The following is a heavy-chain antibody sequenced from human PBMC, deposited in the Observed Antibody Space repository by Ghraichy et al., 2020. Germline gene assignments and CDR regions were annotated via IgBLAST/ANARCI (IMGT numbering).Heavy chain of an antibody. D-gene: IGHD6-13*01. Sequence: GGSLRLSCAASGFAFTTYSMHWVRQAPGKGLEWVVVISHDGTTTYYADFGKGRFAISRDNSKNTVFLLMNGLRAEDTAVYYCARDIKSSSWSYYFYAMDVWGQGTTVTVSS. CDR2: ISHDGTTT. CDR3: ARDIKSSSWSYYFYAMDV. J-gene: IGHJ6*02. CDR1: GFAFTTYS. V-gene: IGHV3-30*09.